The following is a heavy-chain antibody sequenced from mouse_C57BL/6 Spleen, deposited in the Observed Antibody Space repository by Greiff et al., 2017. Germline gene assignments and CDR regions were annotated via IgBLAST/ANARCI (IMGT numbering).Heavy chain of an antibody. CDR2: ISRGGSYT. Sequence: EVQLVESGGDLVKPGASLKLSCAASGFTFSSSGMSWVRQTPDKRLEWVATISRGGSYTYYPDSVKGRFTIARDNAKNTLYLHMSSLKSEDTAMYYCAKDPWNRDWYFDVWGTGTTVTVSS. J-gene: IGHJ1*03. CDR3: AKDPWNRDWYFDV. V-gene: IGHV5-6*01. CDR1: GFTFSSSG.